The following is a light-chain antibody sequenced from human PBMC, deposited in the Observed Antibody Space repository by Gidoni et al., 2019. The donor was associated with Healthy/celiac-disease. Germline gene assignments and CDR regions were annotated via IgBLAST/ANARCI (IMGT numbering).Light chain of an antibody. CDR2: GAS. CDR1: QSVSSN. CDR3: QQYNNWPPT. J-gene: IGKJ1*01. Sequence: EIVMTQSPATLSVSPGERATLSCRASQSVSSNLAWYQQKPGQAPRLLIYGASTRATGIPASFSGSGSGTEFTLTISSLQSEDFAVYYCQQYNNWPPTFGKGTKVEIK. V-gene: IGKV3-15*01.